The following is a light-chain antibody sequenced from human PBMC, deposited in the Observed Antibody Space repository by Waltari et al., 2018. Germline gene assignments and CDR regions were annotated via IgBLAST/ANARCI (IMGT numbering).Light chain of an antibody. CDR1: SSDVGGYNY. V-gene: IGLV2-11*01. CDR3: CSYAGSYTWV. J-gene: IGLJ2*01. CDR2: DVS. Sequence: QSALTQPRPVSGSPGQSVTISCTGTSSDVGGYNYVAWYQQHPGKAPKRLSYDVSKRPSGVPDRFSGSKSGNTASLTISGLQAEDEADYYCCSYAGSYTWVFGGGTKLTVL.